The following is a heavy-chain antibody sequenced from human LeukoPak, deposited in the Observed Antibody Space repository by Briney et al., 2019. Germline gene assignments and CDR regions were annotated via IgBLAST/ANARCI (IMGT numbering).Heavy chain of an antibody. V-gene: IGHV3-48*01. CDR1: GFTFSSYA. D-gene: IGHD2-2*01. Sequence: GGSLRLSCAASGFTFSSYAMSWVRQAPGKGLEWISYISSRGTVSYADSVEGRFAISRDNAKNSLYLQMNSLRVEDRAVYFCARGVPSTISGWFFDLWGRGTLVTVSS. J-gene: IGHJ2*01. CDR2: ISSRGTV. CDR3: ARGVPSTISGWFFDL.